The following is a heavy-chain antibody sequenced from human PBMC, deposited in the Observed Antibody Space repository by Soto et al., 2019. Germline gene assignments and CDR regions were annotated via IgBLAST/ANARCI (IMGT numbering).Heavy chain of an antibody. J-gene: IGHJ5*02. V-gene: IGHV1-2*02. Sequence: ASVKVSCKASGYTFTGYYMHWVRQAPGQGLEWMGWINPNSGGTNYAQKFQGRVTMTRDTSISTAYMELSRLRSDDTAVYYCAREKGVAVIWQRWFDPWGQGKLVTVSS. D-gene: IGHD6-25*01. CDR3: AREKGVAVIWQRWFDP. CDR1: GYTFTGYY. CDR2: INPNSGGT.